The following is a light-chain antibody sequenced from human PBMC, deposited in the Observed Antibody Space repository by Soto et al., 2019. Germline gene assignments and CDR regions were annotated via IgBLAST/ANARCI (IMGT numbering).Light chain of an antibody. J-gene: IGKJ4*01. V-gene: IGKV1-9*01. CDR3: QHLNSFLT. CDR1: QGISSY. Sequence: DIQLTQSQSFLSASVGDRVTITCRASQGISSYLGWYQQKPWKAPKVLVYAASTLQSGVPSRFSGSGSGTEYSLTVSSLQPEDFATYYCQHLNSFLTVGRGTNVVIK. CDR2: AAS.